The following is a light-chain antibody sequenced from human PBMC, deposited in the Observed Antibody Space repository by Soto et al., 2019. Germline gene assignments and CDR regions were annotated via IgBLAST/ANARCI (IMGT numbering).Light chain of an antibody. CDR1: QSVSSSY. V-gene: IGKV3-20*01. Sequence: EIVLTQSPGTLSLSPGERATLSCRASQSVSSSYLAWYQQKPGQAPRLLIYGASSRATGIPDRFSGSGSGTAFTLTNSRLEPEDFAVYSCPQGRTFGQGTKVEIK. J-gene: IGKJ1*01. CDR3: PQGRT. CDR2: GAS.